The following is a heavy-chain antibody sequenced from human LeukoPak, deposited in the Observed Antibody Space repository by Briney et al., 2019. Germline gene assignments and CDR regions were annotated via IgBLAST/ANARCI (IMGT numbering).Heavy chain of an antibody. Sequence: SETLSLTCTVSGGSISSYYWSWIRQPPGKGLEWIGYIYYSGSTNYNPSLKSRVTISVDTSKNQFSPKLSSVTAADTAVYYCARGGGLRYFDWLLDYWGQGTLVTVSS. J-gene: IGHJ4*02. CDR1: GGSISSYY. CDR2: IYYSGST. D-gene: IGHD3-9*01. V-gene: IGHV4-59*01. CDR3: ARGGGLRYFDWLLDY.